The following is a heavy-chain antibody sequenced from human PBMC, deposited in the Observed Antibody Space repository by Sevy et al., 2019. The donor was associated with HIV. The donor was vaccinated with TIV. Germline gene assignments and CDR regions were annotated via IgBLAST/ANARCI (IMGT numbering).Heavy chain of an antibody. Sequence: GESLKISCKGSGYSFTSYWIGWVRQMPGKGLEWMGIIYPGDSDTRYSPSFQGQVTIPADKSISTAYLQWSSLKASDTAMYYCAGQYGDTADSYYYYGMDVWGQGTTVTVSS. CDR1: GYSFTSYW. D-gene: IGHD4-17*01. J-gene: IGHJ6*02. CDR3: AGQYGDTADSYYYYGMDV. CDR2: IYPGDSDT. V-gene: IGHV5-51*01.